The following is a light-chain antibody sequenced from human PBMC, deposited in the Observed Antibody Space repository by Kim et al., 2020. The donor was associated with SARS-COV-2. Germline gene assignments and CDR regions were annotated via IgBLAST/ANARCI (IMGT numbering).Light chain of an antibody. CDR2: DIS. CDR1: QTVNSD. CDR3: QQRDTRPYT. V-gene: IGKV3D-11*02. J-gene: IGKJ2*01. Sequence: SLSPGERATLSCRASQTVNSDLAWYEHKPGQASRLLIYDISNRATGIPARFSGSGTGTDFTLTISSLETEDSAVYYCQQRDTRPYTFGQGTKLEI.